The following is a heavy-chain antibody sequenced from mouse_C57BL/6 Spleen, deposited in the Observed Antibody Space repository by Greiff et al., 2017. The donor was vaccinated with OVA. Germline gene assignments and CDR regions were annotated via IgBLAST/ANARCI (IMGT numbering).Heavy chain of an antibody. CDR3: APEGSKSSYAMDY. CDR2: INPNNGGT. Sequence: VQLKQSGPELVKPGASVKISCKASGYTFTDYYMNWVKQSHGKSLEWIGDINPNNGGTSYNQKFKGKATLTVDKSSSTAYMELRSLTSEDSAVYYCAPEGSKSSYAMDYWGQGTSVTVSS. V-gene: IGHV1-26*01. J-gene: IGHJ4*01. D-gene: IGHD1-1*01. CDR1: GYTFTDYY.